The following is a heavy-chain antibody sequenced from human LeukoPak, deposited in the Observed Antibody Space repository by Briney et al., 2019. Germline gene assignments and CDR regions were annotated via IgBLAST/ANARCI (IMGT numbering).Heavy chain of an antibody. CDR2: INHRSSTI. D-gene: IGHD7-27*01. CDR1: GFTFSSYS. V-gene: IGHV3-48*02. Sequence: GGSLRLSCAASGFTFSSYSMNWVRQAPGKGLEWLSYINHRSSTIYYADSVKGRFTISRDNAKNSLYLQMNSLRDEDTAVYYCVRDRDWGFDYWGQGTLVTVSS. J-gene: IGHJ4*02. CDR3: VRDRDWGFDY.